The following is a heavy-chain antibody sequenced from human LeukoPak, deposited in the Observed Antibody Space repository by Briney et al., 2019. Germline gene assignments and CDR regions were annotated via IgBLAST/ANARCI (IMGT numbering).Heavy chain of an antibody. CDR2: ISSSSSYI. CDR1: GFTFSSYS. V-gene: IGHV3-21*01. J-gene: IGHJ4*02. D-gene: IGHD1-1*01. Sequence: GGSLRLSCAASGFTFSSYSMNWVRQAPGKGLDWVSSISSSSSYIYYADSVKGRFTISRDNAKNSLYLQMNSLRAEDTAVYYCARGPRRYPYLGDYWGQGTLVTVSS. CDR3: ARGPRRYPYLGDY.